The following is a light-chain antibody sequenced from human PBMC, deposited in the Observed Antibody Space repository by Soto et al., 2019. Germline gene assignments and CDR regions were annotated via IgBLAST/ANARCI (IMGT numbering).Light chain of an antibody. CDR3: ASWDGSLRGHV. V-gene: IGLV1-47*02. CDR2: TNN. Sequence: QLVLTQPPSASGTPGQRVTISYSGSSSNIGSNFVYWYQHLPGTAPKLLIYTNNQRPSGVPDRFSGSKSGTSASLAISGLRSEDEADYYCASWDGSLRGHVLGTGTKLTVL. CDR1: SSNIGSNF. J-gene: IGLJ1*01.